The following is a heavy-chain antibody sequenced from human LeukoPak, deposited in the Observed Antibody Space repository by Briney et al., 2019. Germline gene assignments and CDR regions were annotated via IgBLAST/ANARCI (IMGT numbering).Heavy chain of an antibody. CDR2: IIPIFGTA. Sequence: SSVKVSCKASGGTFSSYAISWVRQAPGQGLEWMGGIIPIFGTANYTQKFQGRVTITADKSTSTAYMELSSLRSEDTAVYYCARDLRLRCFDPWGQGTLVTVSS. D-gene: IGHD4-17*01. CDR1: GGTFSSYA. V-gene: IGHV1-69*06. CDR3: ARDLRLRCFDP. J-gene: IGHJ5*02.